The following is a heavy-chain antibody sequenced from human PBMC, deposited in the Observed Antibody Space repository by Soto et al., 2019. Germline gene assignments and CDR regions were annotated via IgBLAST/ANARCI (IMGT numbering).Heavy chain of an antibody. CDR1: GFSFRNYG. V-gene: IGHV3-33*01. CDR3: ARWGGSYYEAWFDP. CDR2: TTSDGGTK. D-gene: IGHD1-26*01. J-gene: IGHJ5*02. Sequence: QVLLVEAGGGVVQPGTSLRLSCAASGFSFRNYGMHWDRQAPGKGLEWVAVTTSDGGTKYYAASVKGRFTISSDNSKNTLYLQMSSLRAEDTALYYCARWGGSYYEAWFDPWGQGTLVIVSS.